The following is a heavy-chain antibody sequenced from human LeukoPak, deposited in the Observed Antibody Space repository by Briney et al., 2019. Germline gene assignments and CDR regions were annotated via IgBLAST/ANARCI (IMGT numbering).Heavy chain of an antibody. CDR1: GGSISSSSYY. V-gene: IGHV4-61*01. Sequence: SETLSLTCTVSGGSISSSSYYWGWIRQPPGKGLEWIGYIYYSGSTNYNPSLKSRVAISVDTSKNQFSLNLNSVTAADTAVYYCARDLRAYDSSGYYYPWGQGTLVTVSS. D-gene: IGHD3-22*01. J-gene: IGHJ5*02. CDR2: IYYSGST. CDR3: ARDLRAYDSSGYYYP.